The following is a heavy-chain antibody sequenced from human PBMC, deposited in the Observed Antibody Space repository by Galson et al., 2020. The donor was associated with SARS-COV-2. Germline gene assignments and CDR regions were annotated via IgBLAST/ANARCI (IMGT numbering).Heavy chain of an antibody. CDR2: INPNSGGT. J-gene: IGHJ6*03. D-gene: IGHD3-10*01. CDR1: GYTFTGYY. CDR3: ARRFGELLSDNYYYYYMDV. Sequence: ASVKVSCKASGYTFTGYYIHWVRQAPGQGLEWMGWINPNSGGTNYAQKFQGRVTMTRDTSISTAFMEMSRLRSDDTAVYYCARRFGELLSDNYYYYYMDVWGKGTTVTVS. V-gene: IGHV1-2*02.